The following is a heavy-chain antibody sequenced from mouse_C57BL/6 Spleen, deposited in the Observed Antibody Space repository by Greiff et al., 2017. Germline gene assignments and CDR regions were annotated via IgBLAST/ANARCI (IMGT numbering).Heavy chain of an antibody. Sequence: EVQLQQSGPELVKPGASVKMSCKASGYTFTDYTMHWVKQSHGKSLEWIGYINPNNGGTSYNQKFKGKATLTVNKSSSTAYMELRSLTSEDSAVYYCARERDYDLFAYWGQGTLVTVSA. D-gene: IGHD2-4*01. V-gene: IGHV1-22*01. CDR3: ARERDYDLFAY. J-gene: IGHJ3*01. CDR2: INPNNGGT. CDR1: GYTFTDYT.